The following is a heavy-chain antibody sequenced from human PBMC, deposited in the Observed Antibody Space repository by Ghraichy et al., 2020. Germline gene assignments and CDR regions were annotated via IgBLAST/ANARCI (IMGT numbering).Heavy chain of an antibody. Sequence: SGPTLVKPTETLTLTCTFSGFSLSTNGVGAGWIRQPPGKALEWVALIYWNGDRRYTPSLKNRVTINKDTSKNQVVLTMTDMDPVDTATYYCAHMRVFYVWNSRFHNWGQGTLVTVSS. J-gene: IGHJ4*02. D-gene: IGHD1-7*01. V-gene: IGHV2-5*01. CDR1: GFSLSTNGVG. CDR2: IYWNGDR. CDR3: AHMRVFYVWNSRFHN.